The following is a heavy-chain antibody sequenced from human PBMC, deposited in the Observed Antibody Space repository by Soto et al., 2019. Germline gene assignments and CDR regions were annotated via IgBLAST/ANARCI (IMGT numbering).Heavy chain of an antibody. V-gene: IGHV3-30-3*01. CDR3: ARDRHDYGDSENWFDP. CDR1: GFTFSSYA. D-gene: IGHD4-17*01. J-gene: IGHJ5*02. CDR2: ISYDGSNK. Sequence: QVQLVESGGGVVQPGRSLSLSCAASGFTFSSYAMHWVRQAPGKGLEWVAVISYDGSNKYYADSVKGRFTISRDNSKNTLYLQMNSLRAEDTAVYYCARDRHDYGDSENWFDPWGQGTLVTVSS.